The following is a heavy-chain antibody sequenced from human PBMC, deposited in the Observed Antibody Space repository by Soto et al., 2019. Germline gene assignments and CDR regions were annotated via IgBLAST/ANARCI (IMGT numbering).Heavy chain of an antibody. Sequence: PSETLSLTCAVSGGSISSSNWWSWVRQPPGKGLEWIGEIYHSGSTNYNPSLKSRVTISVDKSKDQFSLKLSSVTAADTAVYYCARDSPRQGLGHNWFDPWGQGTLVTVSS. CDR2: IYHSGST. CDR1: GGSISSSNW. D-gene: IGHD6-19*01. CDR3: ARDSPRQGLGHNWFDP. V-gene: IGHV4-4*02. J-gene: IGHJ5*02.